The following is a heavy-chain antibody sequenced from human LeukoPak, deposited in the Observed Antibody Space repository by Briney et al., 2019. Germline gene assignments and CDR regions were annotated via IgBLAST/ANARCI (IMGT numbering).Heavy chain of an antibody. Sequence: ASVKVSCKASGYTLTSYAMHWVRQAPGQRLEWMGWINAGNGNTKYSQKFQGRVTITRDTSASTAYMELSSLRSEDTAVYYCARGGAIAARLYDYWGQGTLVTVSS. V-gene: IGHV1-3*01. D-gene: IGHD6-6*01. CDR2: INAGNGNT. J-gene: IGHJ4*02. CDR1: GYTLTSYA. CDR3: ARGGAIAARLYDY.